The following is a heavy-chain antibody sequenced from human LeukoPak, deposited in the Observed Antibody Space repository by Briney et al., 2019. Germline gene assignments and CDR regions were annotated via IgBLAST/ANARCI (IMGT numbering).Heavy chain of an antibody. J-gene: IGHJ4*02. D-gene: IGHD5-18*01. Sequence: PGGSLRLSCAASGFTFSSYGMHWVRQAPGKGLEWVAVIWYDGSNKYYADSVKGRFTISRDNSKNTLYLQMNSLRAEDTAVYYCARDGGYGKLTGMYYWGQGTLVTVSS. CDR3: ARDGGYGKLTGMYY. V-gene: IGHV3-33*01. CDR1: GFTFSSYG. CDR2: IWYDGSNK.